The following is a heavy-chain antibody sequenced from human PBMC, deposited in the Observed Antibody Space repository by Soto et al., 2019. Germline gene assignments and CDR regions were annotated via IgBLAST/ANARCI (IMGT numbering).Heavy chain of an antibody. CDR3: AKYTGYTSSWTDY. V-gene: IGHV3-30-3*01. CDR2: ITDGGSSK. Sequence: GGSLRLSCAASGFHISSYSMHWVRKAPGKGLEWVAVITDGGSSKYYADSVKGRFTVSRDNSKNTLYLQMNSLRAEDTAIYYCAKYTGYTSSWTDYWGQGTLVTVSS. D-gene: IGHD6-13*01. CDR1: GFHISSYS. J-gene: IGHJ4*02.